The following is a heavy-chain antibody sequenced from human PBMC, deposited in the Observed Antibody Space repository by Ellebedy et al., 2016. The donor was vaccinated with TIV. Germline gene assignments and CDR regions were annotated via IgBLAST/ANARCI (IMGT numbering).Heavy chain of an antibody. Sequence: MPSETLSLTCTVSGGSIRSSSYYWGWIRQPPGKGLEWIGSIYYSGSTYYNPSLESRVTISGDTSRNQFSLKLTSVTAADTAVYYCATDITMTGKIEYWGQGTLVTVSS. CDR1: GGSIRSSSYY. CDR2: IYYSGST. D-gene: IGHD6-19*01. CDR3: ATDITMTGKIEY. V-gene: IGHV4-39*02. J-gene: IGHJ4*02.